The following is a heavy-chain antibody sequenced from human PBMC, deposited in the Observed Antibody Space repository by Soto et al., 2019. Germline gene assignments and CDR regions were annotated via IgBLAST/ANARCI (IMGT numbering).Heavy chain of an antibody. J-gene: IGHJ6*02. D-gene: IGHD3-10*01. CDR1: GYSFTSYW. CDR2: IDPSDSYT. V-gene: IGHV5-10-1*01. Sequence: GESLKISCKGSGYSFTSYWISWVRQMPGKGLEWMGRIDPSDSYTNYSPSFQGHVTISADKSISTAYLQWSSLKASDTAMYYCATKWFGGSTTHYYYYGMDVWGQGTTVTVS. CDR3: ATKWFGGSTTHYYYYGMDV.